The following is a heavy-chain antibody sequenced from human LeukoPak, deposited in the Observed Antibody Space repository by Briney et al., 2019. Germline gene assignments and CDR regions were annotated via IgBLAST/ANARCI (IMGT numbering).Heavy chain of an antibody. V-gene: IGHV3-30*19. CDR2: ISSRGDTE. Sequence: GGSLRLSCAECGFHFSKFGLHGVRQAPGKGLEWVGVISSRGDTEDYRDSVKGRFTISRDNSQGAVFLQLITLTFQYAGVYYCALPCGSYSTVTPLEYWGRGTLVIVSS. CDR3: ALPCGSYSTVTPLEY. CDR1: GFHFSKFG. J-gene: IGHJ4*02. D-gene: IGHD4-17*01.